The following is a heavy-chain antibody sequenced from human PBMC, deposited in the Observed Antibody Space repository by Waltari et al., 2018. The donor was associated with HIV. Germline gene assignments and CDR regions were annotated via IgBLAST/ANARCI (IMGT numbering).Heavy chain of an antibody. CDR1: GFTFSSYA. Sequence: QVQLVESGGGVVQPGRSLRLSCAASGFTFSSYAMHWVRQAPGKGLEWVAVISYDGSNKYYADSVKGRFTISRDNSKNTLYLQMNSLRAEDTAVYYCARTTMIVVVISSYFDLWGRGTLVTVSS. D-gene: IGHD3-22*01. CDR3: ARTTMIVVVISSYFDL. J-gene: IGHJ2*01. CDR2: ISYDGSNK. V-gene: IGHV3-30-3*01.